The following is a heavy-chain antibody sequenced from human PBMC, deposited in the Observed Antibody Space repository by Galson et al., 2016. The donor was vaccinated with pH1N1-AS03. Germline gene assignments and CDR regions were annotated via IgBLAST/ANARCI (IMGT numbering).Heavy chain of an antibody. CDR2: ITQDASDK. CDR3: ASGRVFFDS. CDR1: ESIFSSYW. V-gene: IGHV3-7*01. J-gene: IGHJ4*02. Sequence: SLRLSCAASESIFSSYWMTWVRQAPGKGLEWVANITQDASDKYYVDSVKGRFTVSRDNSKRSLYLEMNSLRGEDTAVYYCASGRVFFDSWGQGALVTVSS.